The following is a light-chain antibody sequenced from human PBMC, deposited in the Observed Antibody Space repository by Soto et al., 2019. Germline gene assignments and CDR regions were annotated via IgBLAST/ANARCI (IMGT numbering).Light chain of an antibody. Sequence: QSALTQPRSVSGSPGQSVTMSCTGTSSDVGSYDHVSWYQQHPGKAPKVMIYEVDVRSSTVPDRFSGSKSGNTASLTISGLQAEDEADYYCSSYAGNYGVIFGGGTKLTVL. CDR1: SSDVGSYDH. V-gene: IGLV2-11*01. CDR3: SSYAGNYGVI. CDR2: EVD. J-gene: IGLJ2*01.